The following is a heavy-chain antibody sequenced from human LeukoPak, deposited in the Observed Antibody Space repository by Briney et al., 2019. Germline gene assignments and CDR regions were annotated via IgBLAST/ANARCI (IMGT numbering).Heavy chain of an antibody. CDR2: ISGSGGST. CDR1: GFTFSSYS. CDR3: ARLTQGIAVAGPQ. Sequence: GGSLRLSCAASGFTFSSYSMNWVRQAPGKGLEWVSAISGSGGSTYYADSVKGRFTISRDNSKNTLYLQMNSLRAEDTAVYYCARLTQGIAVAGPQWGQGTLVTVSS. D-gene: IGHD6-19*01. V-gene: IGHV3-23*01. J-gene: IGHJ4*02.